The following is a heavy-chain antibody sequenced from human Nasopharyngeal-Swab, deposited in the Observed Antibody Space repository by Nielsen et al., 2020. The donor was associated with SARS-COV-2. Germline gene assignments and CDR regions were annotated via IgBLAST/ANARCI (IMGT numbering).Heavy chain of an antibody. CDR2: ISSSSSYI. J-gene: IGHJ6*02. CDR3: ARYIIAARPLYYYYGMDV. V-gene: IGHV3-21*01. Sequence: GESLKISCAASGFTFSSYSMNWVRQAPGKGLEWVSSISSSSSYIYYADSVKGRITISRDNAKNSLYLQMNSLRAEDTAVYYCARYIIAARPLYYYYGMDVWGQGTTVTVSS. D-gene: IGHD6-6*01. CDR1: GFTFSSYS.